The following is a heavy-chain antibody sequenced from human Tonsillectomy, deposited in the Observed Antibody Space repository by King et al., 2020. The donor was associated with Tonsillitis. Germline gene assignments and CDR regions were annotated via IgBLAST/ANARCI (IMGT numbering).Heavy chain of an antibody. CDR3: AREGTTLMRGVYH. D-gene: IGHD3-10*01. CDR1: DYFIRTGYY. Sequence: QLQESGPRLVKPSETLSLTCAVSDYFIRTGYYWGWIRQPPGRGLEWIGSIHHSGSTYHNPSLKSRVTMSVDTSKNQFSLKLSSVTAADTAVYYCAREGTTLMRGVYHWGQGTLVTVSS. V-gene: IGHV4-38-2*02. J-gene: IGHJ4*02. CDR2: IHHSGST.